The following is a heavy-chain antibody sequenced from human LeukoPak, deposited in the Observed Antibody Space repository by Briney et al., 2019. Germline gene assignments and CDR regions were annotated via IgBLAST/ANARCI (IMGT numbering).Heavy chain of an antibody. Sequence: GASVKVSCKASGYTFTSYGISGVRQAPGQGLEWMGWISAYNGKTNYAQKLQGRVTMTTDTSTSTAYMELRSLRSDDTAVYYCARAGRAARHYYYYYYYMDVWGKGTTVTVSS. D-gene: IGHD6-6*01. CDR2: ISAYNGKT. V-gene: IGHV1-18*04. J-gene: IGHJ6*03. CDR3: ARAGRAARHYYYYYYYMDV. CDR1: GYTFTSYG.